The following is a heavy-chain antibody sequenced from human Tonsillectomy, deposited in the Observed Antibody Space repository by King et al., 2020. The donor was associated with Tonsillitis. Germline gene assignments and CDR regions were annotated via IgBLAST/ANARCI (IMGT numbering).Heavy chain of an antibody. V-gene: IGHV3-11*01. Sequence: VQLVESGGGLVKPGGSLRLSCAASGFTFSDYYMSWIRQAPGKGLEWVSYISSSGGTIHYADSVKGRFTISRDNAKNSLYLQINSLRAEDTAVYYCARRRTGYGIWYYGMDVWGQGTTVTVSS. J-gene: IGHJ6*02. D-gene: IGHD3/OR15-3a*01. CDR1: GFTFSDYY. CDR2: ISSSGGTI. CDR3: ARRRTGYGIWYYGMDV.